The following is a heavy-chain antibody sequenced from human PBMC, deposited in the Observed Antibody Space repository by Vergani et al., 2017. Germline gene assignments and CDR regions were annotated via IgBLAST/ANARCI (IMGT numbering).Heavy chain of an antibody. CDR1: GFTFSNAW. Sequence: EVQLVESGGGLVKPGGSLRLSCAASGFTFSNAWMSWVRQAPGKGLEWVGRIKSKTDGGTTDYAAPVKVRFTLSRDDSKNTLYLQMNSLKTEDTAVYYCTTDLLLWFGELLPYFDYWGQGTLVTVSS. D-gene: IGHD3-10*01. CDR2: IKSKTDGGTT. CDR3: TTDLLLWFGELLPYFDY. V-gene: IGHV3-15*01. J-gene: IGHJ4*02.